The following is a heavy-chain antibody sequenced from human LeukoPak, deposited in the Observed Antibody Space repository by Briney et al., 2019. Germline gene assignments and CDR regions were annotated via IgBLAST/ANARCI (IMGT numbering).Heavy chain of an antibody. CDR2: IIPIFGTA. J-gene: IGHJ4*02. Sequence: SVKVSCKASGGTFSSYAISGVGQARGRGVEWMGGIIPIFGTATYTQKFQGRVTIPADESTSTAYIELSSLRSEDTAVYYCAIVYERSAIFGVGPFDYWGQGTLVTVSS. D-gene: IGHD3-3*01. CDR3: AIVYERSAIFGVGPFDY. V-gene: IGHV1-69*13. CDR1: GGTFSSYA.